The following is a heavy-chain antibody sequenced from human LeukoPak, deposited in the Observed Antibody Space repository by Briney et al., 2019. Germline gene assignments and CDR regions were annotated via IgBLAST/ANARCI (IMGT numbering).Heavy chain of an antibody. Sequence: GGSLRLSCAASGFTFSSYAMSWVRQAPGKGLEWVSAISGSGGSTYYADSVRGRFTISRDNSKNTLYLQMNSLRAEDTAVYYCAKDHLYGYCYGSGIDYWGQGTLVTVSS. D-gene: IGHD3-10*01. V-gene: IGHV3-23*01. CDR1: GFTFSSYA. J-gene: IGHJ4*02. CDR2: ISGSGGST. CDR3: AKDHLYGYCYGSGIDY.